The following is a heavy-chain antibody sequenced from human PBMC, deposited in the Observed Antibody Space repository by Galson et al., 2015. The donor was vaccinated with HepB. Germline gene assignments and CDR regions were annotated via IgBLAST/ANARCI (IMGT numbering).Heavy chain of an antibody. Sequence: SLRLSCAASGFTFSDYAMSWVRQAPGKGLEWASAIGTTGGDTYYADSVKGRFTISRDNAKNMLYLQMNSLRADDTAVYYCAKVETAGYCYFVLWGRGTLVTVSS. J-gene: IGHJ2*01. CDR1: GFTFSDYA. CDR2: IGTTGGDT. CDR3: AKVETAGYCYFVL. V-gene: IGHV3-23*05. D-gene: IGHD2-21*02.